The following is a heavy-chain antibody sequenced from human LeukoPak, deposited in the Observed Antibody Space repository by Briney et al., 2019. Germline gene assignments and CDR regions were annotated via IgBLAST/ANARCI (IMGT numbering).Heavy chain of an antibody. CDR1: GFTFSSYW. V-gene: IGHV3-7*01. Sequence: GGSLRLSCAAPGFTFSSYWMSWVPQAPGKGLEWVANIKLDGSEKYNVDSVKGRCTISTDNAKNSLYLQMNRLRAEDTAVYYCARAHGAVGYYGSGSYYIVLYYMDVWGKGTTVTVSS. CDR2: IKLDGSEK. D-gene: IGHD3-10*01. J-gene: IGHJ6*03. CDR3: ARAHGAVGYYGSGSYYIVLYYMDV.